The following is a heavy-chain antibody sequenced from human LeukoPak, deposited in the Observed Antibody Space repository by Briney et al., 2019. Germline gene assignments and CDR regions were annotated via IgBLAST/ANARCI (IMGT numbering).Heavy chain of an antibody. CDR1: GFTVSSNY. D-gene: IGHD3-9*01. CDR2: VFSGGAT. J-gene: IGHJ5*02. V-gene: IGHV3-66*01. CDR3: ARFDPFGGTWFEG. Sequence: GGSLRLSCAASGFTVSSNYIKWVRQAPGKGLEWVSVVFSGGATHYADSVTGRFTVSRDTSKNTVYLQMTGLGADDTAVCYCARFDPFGGTWFEGWGQGTLVIVSS.